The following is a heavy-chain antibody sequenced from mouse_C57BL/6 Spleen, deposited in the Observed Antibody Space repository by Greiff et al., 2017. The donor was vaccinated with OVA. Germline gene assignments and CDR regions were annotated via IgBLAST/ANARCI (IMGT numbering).Heavy chain of an antibody. Sequence: EVKLQESGPGLVKPSQSLSLTCSVPGYSITSGYYWHWIRQFPGNKLEWMGYISYDGSNNYNPSLKNRISITRDTSKNQFFLKLNSVATEDTATYYCARGAGTGYYFDYWGQGTTLTVSS. J-gene: IGHJ2*01. V-gene: IGHV3-6*01. CDR2: ISYDGSN. CDR3: ARGAGTGYYFDY. CDR1: GYSITSGYY. D-gene: IGHD4-1*01.